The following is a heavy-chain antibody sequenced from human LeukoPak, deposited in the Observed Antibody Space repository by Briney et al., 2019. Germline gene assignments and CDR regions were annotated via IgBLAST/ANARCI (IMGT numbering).Heavy chain of an antibody. CDR1: GFTFSSYA. D-gene: IGHD6-19*01. V-gene: IGHV3-30*04. CDR3: AEDHSSGGDHFDY. J-gene: IGHJ4*02. Sequence: GRSLRLSCAASGFTFSSYAMHWVRQAPGKGLEWVAVISYDGSNKYYADSVKGRFTISRDNSKNTVYVQMNSLRPEDTAVYYCAEDHSSGGDHFDYWGQGTLVTVSS. CDR2: ISYDGSNK.